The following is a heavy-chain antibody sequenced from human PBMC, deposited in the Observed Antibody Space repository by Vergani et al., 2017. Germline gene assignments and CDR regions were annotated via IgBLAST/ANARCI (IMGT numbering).Heavy chain of an antibody. CDR2: IYYSGNT. Sequence: QLQLQESGPGLVKPSETLSLTCTVSGGSISSSSYYWGWIRQPPGKGLEWIGSIYYSGNTYYNSSLKSRVTISVDTSKNQFSLKLSSVTAADTAVYYCARARSVLRYFDWADYWGQGTLVTVSS. CDR1: GGSISSSSYY. D-gene: IGHD3-9*01. CDR3: ARARSVLRYFDWADY. J-gene: IGHJ4*02. V-gene: IGHV4-39*07.